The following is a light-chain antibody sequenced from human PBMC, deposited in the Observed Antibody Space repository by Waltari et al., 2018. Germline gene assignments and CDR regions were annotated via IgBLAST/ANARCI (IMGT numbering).Light chain of an antibody. V-gene: IGLV3-19*01. CDR2: GKN. CDR3: SSRDSSASHVL. J-gene: IGLJ2*01. CDR1: SLRDSY. Sequence: SSELTQDPAVSVALGQTVRITCQGASLRDSYASWYQQKSGQAPILVLFGKNKRPSGIPDRFSGYNSETTTSLTITGAQAEDEADYYCSSRDSSASHVLFAGGTKLTVL.